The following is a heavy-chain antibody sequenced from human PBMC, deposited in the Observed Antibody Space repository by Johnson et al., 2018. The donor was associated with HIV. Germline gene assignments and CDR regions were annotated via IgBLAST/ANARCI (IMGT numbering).Heavy chain of an antibody. V-gene: IGHV3-30*04. CDR2: ISYDGSST. J-gene: IGHJ3*02. D-gene: IGHD3-3*01. CDR1: GFIFSSYP. Sequence: QVQLVESGGGVVQPEMSLRLACAASGFIFSSYPMHWVRQAPGKGLEWVAVISYDGSSTTYEDSVKGRFTISRENAKNTLYLQMNSLRAEDTAVYYCARVGTIFGRDGFDIWGQGTMVTVSS. CDR3: ARVGTIFGRDGFDI.